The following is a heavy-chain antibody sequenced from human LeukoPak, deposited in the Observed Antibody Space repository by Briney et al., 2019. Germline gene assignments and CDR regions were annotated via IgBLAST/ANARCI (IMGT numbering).Heavy chain of an antibody. CDR1: GFTFSSYG. CDR3: AKSSSRLDTSSFEY. CDR2: IQYDGSNK. Sequence: GGSLILSCAASGFTFSSYGIHWVRRAPGKGLEWVTFIQYDGSNKYADSVKGRFTISRDNSKNVLYLQMNSLRAEDTALYYCAKSSSRLDTSSFEYWGQGTLVTVSS. J-gene: IGHJ4*02. V-gene: IGHV3-30*02. D-gene: IGHD5-18*01.